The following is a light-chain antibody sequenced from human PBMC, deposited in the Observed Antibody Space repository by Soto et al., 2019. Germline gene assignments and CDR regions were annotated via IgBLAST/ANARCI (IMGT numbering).Light chain of an antibody. Sequence: DLPMTQSPSSVSASVGDRITITCRSSQGIGSWLAWYQQKPGKPPKLLISGASSLRSGVPSRFSGSGSGTDFTLTISNLQPEDSSTYYCQQASSFPLTFGGGTKVEI. J-gene: IGKJ4*01. CDR1: QGIGSW. CDR2: GAS. V-gene: IGKV1-12*01. CDR3: QQASSFPLT.